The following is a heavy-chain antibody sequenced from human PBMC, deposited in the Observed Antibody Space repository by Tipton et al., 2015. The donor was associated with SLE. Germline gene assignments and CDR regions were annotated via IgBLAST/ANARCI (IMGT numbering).Heavy chain of an antibody. Sequence: TLSLTCTVSGDSFSTTSHYWTWVRQPPGKGLEWIASLYYRGTNYYNASLKSRVTISVDTSNNQFYLSLDSVTAADTAVYYCALVAAVGRIDYWGQGTLVTVSS. D-gene: IGHD6-13*01. J-gene: IGHJ4*02. CDR2: LYYRGTN. V-gene: IGHV4-39*07. CDR3: ALVAAVGRIDY. CDR1: GDSFSTTSHY.